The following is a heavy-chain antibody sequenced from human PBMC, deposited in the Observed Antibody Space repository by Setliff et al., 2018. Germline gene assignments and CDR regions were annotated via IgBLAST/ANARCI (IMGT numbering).Heavy chain of an antibody. V-gene: IGHV4-61*08. D-gene: IGHD1-1*01. CDR1: ADSGGSISSGGYY. CDR2: IYYVGTT. CDR3: ARDSLTTLRRRSFDI. J-gene: IGHJ3*02. Sequence: SETLSLTCTVSADSGGSISSGGYYWSWIRQFPGKGLEWIGYIYYVGTTNYNPSLESRVTISLGTSKNQFSLQLTSVTAADTAVYYCARDSLTTLRRRSFDIWGQGTMVTVSS.